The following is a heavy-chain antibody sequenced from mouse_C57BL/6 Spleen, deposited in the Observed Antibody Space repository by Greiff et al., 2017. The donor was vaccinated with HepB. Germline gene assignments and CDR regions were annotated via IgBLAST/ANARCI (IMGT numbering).Heavy chain of an antibody. Sequence: QVQLQQSGAELAKPGASVKLSCRASGYTFTSYWMHWVKQRPGRGLEWIGYINPSSGYTKYNQKFKDKATLTADKSSSTAYMQLSSLTYEDSAVYYCARHDQTPWYFDVWGTGTTVTVSS. J-gene: IGHJ1*03. CDR1: GYTFTSYW. V-gene: IGHV1-7*01. CDR2: INPSSGYT. CDR3: ARHDQTPWYFDV.